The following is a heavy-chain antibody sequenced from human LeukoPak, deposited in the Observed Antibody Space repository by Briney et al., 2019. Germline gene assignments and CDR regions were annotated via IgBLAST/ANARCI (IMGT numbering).Heavy chain of an antibody. J-gene: IGHJ6*03. CDR3: TTASWQAYYYYYYYMDV. CDR1: GFTLSNAW. D-gene: IGHD6-13*01. Sequence: PGGSLRLSCAASGFTLSNAWMSWVRQAPGKGLEWVGRIKSKTDGGTTDYAAPVKGRFTISRDDSKNTLYLQMNSLKTEDTAVYYCTTASWQAYYYYYYYMDVWGKGTTVTVSS. CDR2: IKSKTDGGTT. V-gene: IGHV3-15*01.